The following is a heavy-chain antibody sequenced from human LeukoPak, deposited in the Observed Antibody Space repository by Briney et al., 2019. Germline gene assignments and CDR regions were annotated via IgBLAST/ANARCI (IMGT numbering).Heavy chain of an antibody. J-gene: IGHJ3*02. CDR1: GYIFTSDW. CDR2: IHPGDSDT. Sequence: GESLKISCKVSGYIFTSDWIGWVRQVPGKGLEWMGIIHPGDSDTRYSPSFQGQVTFSADKSISTAYLQWSSLKASDTAMYYCARSGSSYSSSWYPYDAFDIWGQGTMVTVSS. V-gene: IGHV5-51*01. CDR3: ARSGSSYSSSWYPYDAFDI. D-gene: IGHD6-13*01.